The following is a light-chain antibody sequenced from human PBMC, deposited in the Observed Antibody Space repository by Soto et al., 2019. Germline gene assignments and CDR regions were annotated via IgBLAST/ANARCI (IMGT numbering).Light chain of an antibody. J-gene: IGKJ5*01. CDR1: QSISSW. CDR2: KAS. Sequence: DIQMTQSPSTLSASVGDRVTITCRASQSISSWLAWYQQKPGKAPKLLIYKASSLESGVPSRFSGSGSGTEFTLTISSLQPDDFATYYCQQYNSYITFGQGTDWRL. V-gene: IGKV1-5*03. CDR3: QQYNSYIT.